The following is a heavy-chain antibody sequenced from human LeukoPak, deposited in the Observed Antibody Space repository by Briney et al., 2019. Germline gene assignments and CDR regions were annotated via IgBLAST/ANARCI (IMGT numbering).Heavy chain of an antibody. CDR3: AHLQTPYDYVWGSYRYAFDI. CDR1: GFSLSTSGVG. J-gene: IGHJ3*02. V-gene: IGHV2-5*02. Sequence: SGPTLVKPTQTLTLTCTFSGFSLSTSGVGVGWIRQPPGKALEWLALIYWDDDKRYSPSLKSRLTITKDTSKNQVVLTMTNMDPVDTATYYCAHLQTPYDYVWGSYRYAFDIWAKGQWSPSLQ. CDR2: IYWDDDK. D-gene: IGHD3-16*02.